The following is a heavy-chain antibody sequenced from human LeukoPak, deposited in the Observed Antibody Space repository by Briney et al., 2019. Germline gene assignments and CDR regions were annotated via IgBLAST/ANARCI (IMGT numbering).Heavy chain of an antibody. CDR3: AKAAGYSSDWYGNGLDY. V-gene: IGHV3-23*01. J-gene: IGHJ4*02. D-gene: IGHD6-19*01. Sequence: GGSLRLSCAASGFTFSSYAMSWVRQAPGKGLEWVSVISGYGGSTYYADSVKGRFTISRDNSKNTLYLQMNSLRAEDTAVYYCAKAAGYSSDWYGNGLDYWGQGTLVTVSS. CDR2: ISGYGGST. CDR1: GFTFSSYA.